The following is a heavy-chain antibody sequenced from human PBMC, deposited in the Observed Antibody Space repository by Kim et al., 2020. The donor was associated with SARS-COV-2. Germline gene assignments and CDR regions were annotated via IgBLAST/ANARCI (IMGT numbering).Heavy chain of an antibody. J-gene: IGHJ4*02. CDR3: ASRLRLSGRGDY. Sequence: NYIPSLKSRVTMSVDTSKNQFSLELSSVTAADKAVYYCASRLRLSGRGDYWGQGTLVTVSS. V-gene: IGHV4-34*01. D-gene: IGHD1-26*01.